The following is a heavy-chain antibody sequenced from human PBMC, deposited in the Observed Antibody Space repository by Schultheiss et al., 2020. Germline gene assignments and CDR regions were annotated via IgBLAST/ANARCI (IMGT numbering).Heavy chain of an antibody. J-gene: IGHJ6*03. D-gene: IGHD4-23*01. Sequence: SETLSLTCTVSGGSISSGGYYWSWIRQPPGKGLEWIGYIYYSGSTNYNPSLNSRVTISVDTSKNQFSLKLSSVTAADTAVYYCARVNPVVTHGYYYYYYMDVWGKGTTVTVSS. CDR1: GGSISSGGYY. V-gene: IGHV4-61*08. CDR3: ARVNPVVTHGYYYYYYMDV. CDR2: IYYSGST.